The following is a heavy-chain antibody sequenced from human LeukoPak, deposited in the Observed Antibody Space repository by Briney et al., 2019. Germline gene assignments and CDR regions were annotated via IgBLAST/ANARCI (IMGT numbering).Heavy chain of an antibody. J-gene: IGHJ3*02. Sequence: GGSLRLSCAASGFTFGSYWMHWVRQAPGKGLVWVSRTDSDVSTTSYADSVKGRFTIFRDNAKNTLYLQMNSLRAEDAAVYYCARKGLRFDAFDIWGQGTMVTVSS. CDR1: GFTFGSYW. CDR3: ARKGLRFDAFDI. CDR2: TDSDVSTT. V-gene: IGHV3-74*01. D-gene: IGHD3-10*01.